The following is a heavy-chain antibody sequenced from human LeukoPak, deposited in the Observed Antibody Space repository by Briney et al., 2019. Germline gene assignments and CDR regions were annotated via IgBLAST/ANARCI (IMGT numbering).Heavy chain of an antibody. CDR1: GFTFSSYW. J-gene: IGHJ4*02. Sequence: GGSLRLSCAASGFTFSSYWMHWVRQAPGKGLVWVSRISDGGSTTTYADSVKGRFTTSRGNAKNTLYLQMNGLRAEDTAVYYCSRSAYYDGSGNYYDYWGQGTLVTVSS. V-gene: IGHV3-74*01. CDR3: SRSAYYDGSGNYYDY. D-gene: IGHD3-22*01. CDR2: ISDGGSTT.